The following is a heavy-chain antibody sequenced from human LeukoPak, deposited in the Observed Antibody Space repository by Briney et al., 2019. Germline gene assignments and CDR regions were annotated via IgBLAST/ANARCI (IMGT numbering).Heavy chain of an antibody. CDR1: GGTFSSYA. CDR2: IIPIFDIA. V-gene: IGHV1-69*13. D-gene: IGHD2-2*03. J-gene: IGHJ4*02. Sequence: SVKVSCKASGGTFSSYAISWVRQAPGQGLEWMGGIIPIFDIANYAQNFQGRLTITADEATTTVFMELSTLRSDDTAVYYCARAIPAGYCSGSNCYALDSWGQGTLVTVSS. CDR3: ARAIPAGYCSGSNCYALDS.